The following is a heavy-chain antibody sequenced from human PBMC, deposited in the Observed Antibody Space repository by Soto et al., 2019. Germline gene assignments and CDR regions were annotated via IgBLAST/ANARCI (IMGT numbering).Heavy chain of an antibody. D-gene: IGHD3-22*01. Sequence: GGSLRLSCAASGFTFSSYGMHWVRQAPGKGLEWVSAISGSGGSTYYADSVKGRFTISRDNSKNTLYLQMNSLRAEDTAVYYCAKDLSLNTMIVVVTLFDYWGQGTLVTVSS. CDR2: ISGSGGST. V-gene: IGHV3-23*01. J-gene: IGHJ4*02. CDR1: GFTFSSYG. CDR3: AKDLSLNTMIVVVTLFDY.